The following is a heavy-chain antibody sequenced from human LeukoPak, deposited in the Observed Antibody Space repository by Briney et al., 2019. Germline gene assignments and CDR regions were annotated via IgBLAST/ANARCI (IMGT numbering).Heavy chain of an antibody. CDR3: ARKKESKYYYYYMDV. J-gene: IGHJ6*03. CDR1: GFTYSSYS. CDR2: ISSSSSTI. V-gene: IGHV3-48*01. Sequence: PGGSLRLSCAASGFTYSSYSMNGVRQAPGKGLEWVSYISSSSSTIYYADSVKGRFTISRDNAKNSLYLQMNSLRAEDTAVYYCARKKESKYYYYYMDVWGKGTTVTVSS.